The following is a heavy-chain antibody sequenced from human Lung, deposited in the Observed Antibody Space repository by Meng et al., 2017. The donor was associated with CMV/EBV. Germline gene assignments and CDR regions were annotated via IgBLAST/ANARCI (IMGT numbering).Heavy chain of an antibody. V-gene: IGHV1-2*02. Sequence: QVQLVQSGXEVTKXXXSVKVSFKASGYTFTGYYMHWVRQAPGQGLEWMGGINPNSGGTNYAQKFQGRVTMTRDTSISTAYMELSRLRSDDTAVYYCVTYCGGDCYSGFDYWGQGTLVTVSS. J-gene: IGHJ4*02. CDR3: VTYCGGDCYSGFDY. CDR2: INPNSGGT. D-gene: IGHD2-21*02. CDR1: GYTFTGYY.